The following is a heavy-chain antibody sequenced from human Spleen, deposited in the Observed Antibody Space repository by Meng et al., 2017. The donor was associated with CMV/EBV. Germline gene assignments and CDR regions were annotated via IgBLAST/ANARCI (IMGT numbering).Heavy chain of an antibody. V-gene: IGHV3-33*06. CDR2: IWYDGSNK. Sequence: GGSLRLSCAASGFTFSSYGMHWVRQAPGKGLEWVVVIWYDGSNKYYADSVKGRFTISRDNSKNTLYLQMNSLRAEDTAVYYCAKDYCSSTSCSHWYYYYGMDVWGQGTTVTVSS. CDR3: AKDYCSSTSCSHWYYYYGMDV. CDR1: GFTFSSYG. J-gene: IGHJ6*02. D-gene: IGHD2-2*01.